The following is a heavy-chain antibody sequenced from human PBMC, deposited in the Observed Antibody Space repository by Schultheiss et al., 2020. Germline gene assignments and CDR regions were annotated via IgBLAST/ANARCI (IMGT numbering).Heavy chain of an antibody. V-gene: IGHV4-39*01. D-gene: IGHD3-10*01. Sequence: SETLSLTCTVSGGSISSGGYYWGWIRQPPGKGLEWIGSIYYSGSTYYNPSLKSRVTISVDTSKNQFSLKLSSVTAADTAVYYCARGYYGSGSWWGQGTLVTVSS. J-gene: IGHJ4*02. CDR2: IYYSGST. CDR3: ARGYYGSGSW. CDR1: GGSISSGGYY.